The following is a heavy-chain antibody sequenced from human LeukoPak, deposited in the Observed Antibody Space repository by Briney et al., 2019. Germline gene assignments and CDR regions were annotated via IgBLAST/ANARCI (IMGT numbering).Heavy chain of an antibody. D-gene: IGHD4-23*01. CDR3: TRTVNSASDF. CDR1: GFTFSSYG. Sequence: PGGSLRLSCAASGFTFSSYGMHWVRQAPGKGLEWVATINQNGGVKYYVDSVKGRFTISRDNAKTSLFLQMNSLRIDDTAMYYCTRTVNSASDFWGQGTQVTVSS. J-gene: IGHJ4*02. CDR2: INQNGGVK. V-gene: IGHV3-7*03.